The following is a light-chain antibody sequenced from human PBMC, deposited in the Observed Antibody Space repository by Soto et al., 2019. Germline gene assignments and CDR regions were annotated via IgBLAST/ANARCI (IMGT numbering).Light chain of an antibody. CDR2: DVT. CDR1: SSDFGIYNS. CDR3: SSFTSSSSYV. Sequence: QSALTQPASVSGSPGQSITLLCTGTSSDFGIYNSVSWYQQHPGKAPKLMIHDVTNRPSGVSGCFSGSRSGNTASLTISGLQAEDEADYYCSSFTSSSSYVFGPGTKLTVL. J-gene: IGLJ1*01. V-gene: IGLV2-14*03.